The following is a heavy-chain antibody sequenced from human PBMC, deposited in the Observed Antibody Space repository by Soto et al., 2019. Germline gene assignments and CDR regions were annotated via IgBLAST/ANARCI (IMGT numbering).Heavy chain of an antibody. J-gene: IGHJ5*02. CDR3: VRDGTKTLRDWFDP. CDR1: GASISGFY. D-gene: IGHD1-1*01. CDR2: IYATGTT. V-gene: IGHV4-4*07. Sequence: LSLTCTVSGASISGFYWSWIRKSAGKGLEWIGRIYATGTTDYNPSLKSRVMMSVDTSKKQFSLKLRSVTAADTAVYYCVRDGTKTLRDWFDPWGQGMSVTVSS.